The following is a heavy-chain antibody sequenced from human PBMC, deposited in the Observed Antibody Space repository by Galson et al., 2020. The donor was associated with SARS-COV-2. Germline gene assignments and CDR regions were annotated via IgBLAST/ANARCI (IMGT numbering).Heavy chain of an antibody. D-gene: IGHD3-16*02. CDR3: ARSGSYRAFEY. Sequence: TGGSLRLSCAASGFIFSDHYMDWVRQAPGKGLEWVGRTRNKANSYSTEYAASVKGRFTISRDDSKNSLYLQMNSLKTEDTALYFCARSGSYRAFEYWGQGTLVTVSS. V-gene: IGHV3-72*01. CDR2: TRNKANSYST. J-gene: IGHJ4*02. CDR1: GFIFSDHY.